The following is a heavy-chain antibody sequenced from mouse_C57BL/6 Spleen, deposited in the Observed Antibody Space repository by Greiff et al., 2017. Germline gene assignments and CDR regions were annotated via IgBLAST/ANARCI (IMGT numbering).Heavy chain of an antibody. V-gene: IGHV6-6*01. Sequence: EVQGVESGGGLVQPGGSMKLSCAASGFTFSDAWMDWVRQSPEKGLEWVAEIRNKANNHATYYAESVKGRFTISRDDSKSSVYLQMNSLRAEDTGIYYCTIYSNYVEAMDYWGQGTSVTVSS. CDR3: TIYSNYVEAMDY. J-gene: IGHJ4*01. CDR2: IRNKANNHAT. D-gene: IGHD2-5*01. CDR1: GFTFSDAW.